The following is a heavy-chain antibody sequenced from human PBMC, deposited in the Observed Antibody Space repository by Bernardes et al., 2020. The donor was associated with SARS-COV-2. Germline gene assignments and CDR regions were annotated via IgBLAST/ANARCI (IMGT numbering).Heavy chain of an antibody. CDR2: IYTSGST. CDR3: AGEGYSYGYWFDP. CDR1: GGSISSGSYY. J-gene: IGHJ5*02. D-gene: IGHD5-18*01. Sequence: SETLSLTCTVSGGSISSGSYYWSWIRQPAGKGLEWIGRIYTSGSTNYNPSLKSRVTISVDTSKNQFSLKLSSVTAADTAVYYCAGEGYSYGYWFDPWGQGTLVTVSS. V-gene: IGHV4-61*02.